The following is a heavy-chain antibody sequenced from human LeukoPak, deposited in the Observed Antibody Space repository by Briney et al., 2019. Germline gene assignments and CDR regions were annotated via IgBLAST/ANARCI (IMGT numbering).Heavy chain of an antibody. Sequence: GASVKVSCKASGYTFTSYGIIWVRQAPGQGLEWMGWISAYNGNTNYAQKLQGRVTMTTDTSTSTAYMELRSLRSDDTAVYYCARESGLRYYDSRGNWFDPWGQGTLVTVSS. V-gene: IGHV1-18*01. CDR3: ARESGLRYYDSRGNWFDP. D-gene: IGHD3-22*01. CDR1: GYTFTSYG. J-gene: IGHJ5*02. CDR2: ISAYNGNT.